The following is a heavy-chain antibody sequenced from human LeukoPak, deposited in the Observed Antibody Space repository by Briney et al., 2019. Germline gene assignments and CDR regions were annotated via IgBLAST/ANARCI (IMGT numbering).Heavy chain of an antibody. J-gene: IGHJ4*02. V-gene: IGHV1-18*01. CDR2: ISAYNGNT. D-gene: IGHD3-22*01. CDR3: ARVPPYDSSGYYDDY. CDR1: GYTFTSYG. Sequence: ASVKVSCKASGYTFTSYGISWVRQAPGQGLEWMGWISAYNGNTNYAQKLQGRVTMTTDTSTSTAYMELRSLRSEDTAVYYCARVPPYDSSGYYDDYWGQGTLVTVSS.